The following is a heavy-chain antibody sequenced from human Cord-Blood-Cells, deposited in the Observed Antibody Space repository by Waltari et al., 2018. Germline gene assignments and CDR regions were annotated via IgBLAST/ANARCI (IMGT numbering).Heavy chain of an antibody. J-gene: IGHJ3*02. CDR2: SYYSEST. CDR1: GGSISSYY. CDR3: ARSMAAAGAFDI. V-gene: IGHV4-59*01. Sequence: QVQLQESGPGLVKPSETLSLTCTVSGGSISSYYWSWIRQPPGKGLESIGYSYYSESTNYNPALKSRVTISVGTSKNQFSLKLGCVTAADTAVDYCARSMAAAGAFDIWGQVTMVTVSS. D-gene: IGHD6-13*01.